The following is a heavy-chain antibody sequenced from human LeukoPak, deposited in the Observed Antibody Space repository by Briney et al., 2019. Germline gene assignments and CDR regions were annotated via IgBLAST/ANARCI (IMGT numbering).Heavy chain of an antibody. V-gene: IGHV1-18*01. J-gene: IGHJ5*02. CDR2: ISAYNGNT. CDR3: ARDQGNGYYINWFDP. D-gene: IGHD3-22*01. Sequence: ASVKVSCRASGYIFTSYGISWVRQAPGQGLEWMGWISAYNGNTNYAQKLQGRVTMTTDTSTSTAYMELRSLRSDDTAVYYCARDQGNGYYINWFDPWGQGTLVTVSS. CDR1: GYIFTSYG.